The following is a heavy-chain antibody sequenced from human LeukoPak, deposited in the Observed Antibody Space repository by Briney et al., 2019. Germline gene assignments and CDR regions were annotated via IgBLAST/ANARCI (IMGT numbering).Heavy chain of an antibody. J-gene: IGHJ5*02. Sequence: GGSLRLSCAASGFTFSSYAMHWVRQAPGKGLEYVSAISSNGGSTYYANSVKSRFTISRDNSKNTLYLQMGSLRAEDMAVYYCARDGVRYYDFWSGSNWFDPWGQGTLVTVSS. V-gene: IGHV3-64*01. CDR3: ARDGVRYYDFWSGSNWFDP. CDR1: GFTFSSYA. CDR2: ISSNGGST. D-gene: IGHD3-3*01.